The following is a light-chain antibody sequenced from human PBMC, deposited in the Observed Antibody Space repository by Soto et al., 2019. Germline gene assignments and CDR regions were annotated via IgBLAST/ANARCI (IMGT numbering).Light chain of an antibody. CDR2: GAS. V-gene: IGKV1-39*01. J-gene: IGKJ1*01. CDR1: QIISTS. Sequence: DIPMTQSPSSLSASVGDRVSITCRASQIISTSLNWYQQKPGKAPKLLIYGASNLQSGVPSRFSGSGSGTDFTLTVSSLQPEDSATYYCQQTYTTVWTFGQGTSVEIK. CDR3: QQTYTTVWT.